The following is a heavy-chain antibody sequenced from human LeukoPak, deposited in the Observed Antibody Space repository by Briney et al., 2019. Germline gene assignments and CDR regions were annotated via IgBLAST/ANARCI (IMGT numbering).Heavy chain of an antibody. D-gene: IGHD6-19*01. CDR2: INPNSGGT. Sequence: ASVKVSCKASGYTFTGYYMHWVRQAPGQGLEWMGWINPNSGGTNYAQKLQGRVTMTTDTSTSTAYMELRSLRSDDTAVYYCARDARTSSGWFDYYYYYYMDVWGKGTTVTVSS. CDR1: GYTFTGYY. V-gene: IGHV1-2*02. CDR3: ARDARTSSGWFDYYYYYYMDV. J-gene: IGHJ6*03.